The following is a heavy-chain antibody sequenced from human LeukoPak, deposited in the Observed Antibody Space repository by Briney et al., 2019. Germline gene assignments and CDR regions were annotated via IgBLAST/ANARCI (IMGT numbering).Heavy chain of an antibody. D-gene: IGHD2/OR15-2a*01. Sequence: GASVKVSCKASGYTFTSYDINWVRQATGQGLEWMGWMNPNSGSTSYAQKFQGRVTMTRDTSTSTVYMELSSLRSEDTAVYYCARGVGIYAFYWGQGTLVTVSS. CDR3: ARGVGIYAFY. CDR2: MNPNSGST. CDR1: GYTFTSYD. J-gene: IGHJ4*02. V-gene: IGHV1-8*02.